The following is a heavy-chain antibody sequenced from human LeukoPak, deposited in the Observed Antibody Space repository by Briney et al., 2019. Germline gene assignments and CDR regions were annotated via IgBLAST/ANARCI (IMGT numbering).Heavy chain of an antibody. CDR1: GGSVTSYH. V-gene: IGHV4-59*02. Sequence: SETLSLTCTVSGGSVTSYHWSWIRQPPGKGLEWIGYIHYSGGTNDDPSLLSRVTISIDTSRNQFSLKLTSVTAADTAVYYCARDRSGSYPTPFDYWGQGTLVAVSS. D-gene: IGHD1-26*01. CDR2: IHYSGGT. CDR3: ARDRSGSYPTPFDY. J-gene: IGHJ4*02.